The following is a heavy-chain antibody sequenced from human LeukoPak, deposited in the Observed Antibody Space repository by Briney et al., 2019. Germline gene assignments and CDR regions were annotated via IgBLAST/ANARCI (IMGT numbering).Heavy chain of an antibody. J-gene: IGHJ4*02. CDR2: IKPEGDEK. CDR1: GFTFSTSW. V-gene: IGHV3-7*01. Sequence: GGSLRLSCVASGFTFSTSWMSWIRQAPGKGLEWVATIKPEGDEKFYVDSVKGRFTFSRDNTKNSLYLQMNSLRDDDTAMYYCARGSNWGGDYWGQGTLVTVSS. CDR3: ARGSNWGGDY. D-gene: IGHD6-13*01.